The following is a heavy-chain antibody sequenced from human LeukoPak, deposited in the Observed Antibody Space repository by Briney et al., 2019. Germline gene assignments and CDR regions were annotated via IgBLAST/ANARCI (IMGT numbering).Heavy chain of an antibody. CDR2: IYYSGST. Sequence: TLSLTCTVSGGSICSGGYYWSWIRQHPGKGLEWIGYIYYSGSTYYNPSLKSRVTISVDTSKNQFSLKLSSVTAADTAVYYCARATGAAGFDPWGQGTLVTVSS. CDR3: ARATGAAGFDP. D-gene: IGHD5-12*01. J-gene: IGHJ5*02. CDR1: GGSICSGGYY. V-gene: IGHV4-31*03.